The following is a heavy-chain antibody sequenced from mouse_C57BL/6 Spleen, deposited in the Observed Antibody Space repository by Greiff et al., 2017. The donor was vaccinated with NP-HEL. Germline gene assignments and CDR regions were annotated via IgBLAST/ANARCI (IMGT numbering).Heavy chain of an antibody. J-gene: IGHJ4*01. CDR1: GYTFTSYW. D-gene: IGHD2-3*01. Sequence: QVQLQQPGAELVKPGASVKVSCKASGYTFTSYWMHWVKQRPGQGLEWIGRIHPSDSDTNYNQKFKGKATLTVDKSSSTAYMQLSSLTSEDSAVYYCAIFGAPRWFLRSYYAMDYWGQGTSVTVSS. V-gene: IGHV1-74*01. CDR3: AIFGAPRWFLRSYYAMDY. CDR2: IHPSDSDT.